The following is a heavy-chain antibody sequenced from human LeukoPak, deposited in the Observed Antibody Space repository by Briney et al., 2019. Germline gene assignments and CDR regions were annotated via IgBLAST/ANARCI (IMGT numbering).Heavy chain of an antibody. CDR2: ISAYNGNT. V-gene: IGHV1-18*01. D-gene: IGHD3-10*01. J-gene: IGHJ6*03. CDR3: ARAVATMVRGVIVYHYCYMDV. Sequence: ASVKVSCKASGYTFTSYGISWVRQAPGQGLEWMGWISAYNGNTNYAQKLQGRVTMTTDTSTSTAYMELRSLRSDDTAVYYCARAVATMVRGVIVYHYCYMDVWGKGTTVTISS. CDR1: GYTFTSYG.